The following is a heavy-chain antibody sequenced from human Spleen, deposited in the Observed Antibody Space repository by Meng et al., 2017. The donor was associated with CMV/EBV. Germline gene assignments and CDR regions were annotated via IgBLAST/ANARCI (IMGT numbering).Heavy chain of an antibody. J-gene: IGHJ4*02. D-gene: IGHD2-15*01. CDR3: ATLGASYCSGGSCARLDY. CDR1: GFPFDSFA. Sequence: GESLKISCAVSGFPFDSFAMTWVRQAPGKGLEWVSAMNTNGESTYYTDSVRGRFTISRDNSRNTLYLQMDSLKAEDAAVYYCATLGASYCSGGSCARLDYWGQGTRVTVSS. CDR2: MNTNGEST. V-gene: IGHV3-23*01.